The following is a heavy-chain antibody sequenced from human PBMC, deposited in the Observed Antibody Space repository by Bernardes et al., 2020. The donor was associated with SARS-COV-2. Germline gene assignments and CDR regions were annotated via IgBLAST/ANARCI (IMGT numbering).Heavy chain of an antibody. J-gene: IGHJ6*02. V-gene: IGHV3-23*01. CDR1: GFPFNAHA. Sequence: GGSLRLSRAGSGFPFNAHALTWVRRAPGKGLEWVSSISGSGDRTYYADSVKGRFTISRDISKKTVYLQMNSLRAEDTALYYCAKDRDIVLGRGPISYAMDVWGQGTTVTVSS. CDR2: ISGSGDRT. CDR3: AKDRDIVLGRGPISYAMDV. D-gene: IGHD2-8*01.